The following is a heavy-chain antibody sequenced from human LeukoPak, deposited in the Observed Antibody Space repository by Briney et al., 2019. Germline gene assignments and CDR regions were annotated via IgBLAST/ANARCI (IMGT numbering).Heavy chain of an antibody. CDR1: GGSFSGYY. CDR2: INHSGST. V-gene: IGHV4-34*01. D-gene: IGHD2-8*01. Sequence: SETLSLTCAVYGGSFSGYYWSWIRQPPGKGLEWIGEINHSGSTNYNPSLKSRVTISVDTSKNQFSLKLSSVTAADTAVYYCATHLPLMGADYWGQGTLVTVSS. J-gene: IGHJ4*02. CDR3: ATHLPLMGADY.